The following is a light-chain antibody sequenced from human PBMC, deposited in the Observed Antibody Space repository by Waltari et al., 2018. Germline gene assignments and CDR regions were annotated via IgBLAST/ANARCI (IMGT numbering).Light chain of an antibody. Sequence: SSELTQPPSVSVSPGQTARITCSGDVFPRKYAYWYQQKPGQAPVMVIYKDNERPAGIPGRFSGSSSGRSATLTISGAQAEDEAGYYCQSADSSLVVFGGGTKLTVL. CDR1: VFPRKY. V-gene: IGLV3-25*03. J-gene: IGLJ2*01. CDR3: QSADSSLVV. CDR2: KDN.